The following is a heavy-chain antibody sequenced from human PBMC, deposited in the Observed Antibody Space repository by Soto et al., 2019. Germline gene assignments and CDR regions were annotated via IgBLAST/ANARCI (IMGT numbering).Heavy chain of an antibody. CDR2: IYYSGST. V-gene: IGHV4-59*08. Sequence: SETLSLTCTVSGGSISSYYWSWIRQPPGKGLEWIGYIYYSGSTNYNPSLKSRVTISVDTSKNQFSLKLSSVTAADTAVYYCARRNGDYYFDYWGQGTLVTVSS. CDR1: GGSISSYY. J-gene: IGHJ4*02. CDR3: ARRNGDYYFDY. D-gene: IGHD4-17*01.